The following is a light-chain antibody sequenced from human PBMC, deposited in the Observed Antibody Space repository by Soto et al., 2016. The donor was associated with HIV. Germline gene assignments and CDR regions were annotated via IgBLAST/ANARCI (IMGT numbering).Light chain of an antibody. CDR1: QGISNY. CDR3: QQFHSFPLT. Sequence: DIHLTQSPSLLSGFLGDRITITCRASQGISNYLAWYQQRPGMAPNLLIYAASSLQTGVPSRFSGDGSGTHFTLTISSLQPQDVATYYCQQFHSFPLTFGGGTMVEIK. V-gene: IGKV1-9*01. CDR2: AAS. J-gene: IGKJ4*01.